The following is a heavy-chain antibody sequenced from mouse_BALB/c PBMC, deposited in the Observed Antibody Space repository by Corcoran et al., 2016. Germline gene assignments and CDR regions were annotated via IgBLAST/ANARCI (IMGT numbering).Heavy chain of an antibody. J-gene: IGHJ1*01. V-gene: IGHV1S34*01. Sequence: LVKTGASVKISCKASGYSFTGYYMHWVKQSHGKSLEWIGYISCYNGATSYNQKFKGKATFTVDTSSSTAYMQFNSLTSEDSAVYYCARDYGSSWYFDVWGAGTTVTVSS. CDR2: ISCYNGAT. CDR1: GYSFTGYY. CDR3: ARDYGSSWYFDV. D-gene: IGHD1-1*01.